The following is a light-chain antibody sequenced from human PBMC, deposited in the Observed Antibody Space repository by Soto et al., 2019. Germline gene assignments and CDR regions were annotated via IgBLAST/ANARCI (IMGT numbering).Light chain of an antibody. CDR1: QSISSW. J-gene: IGKJ1*01. V-gene: IGKV1-5*03. CDR2: KAS. CDR3: QHYNSHSWT. Sequence: DIQMTQSPSTLSASVGDRVTITCRASQSISSWLAWYQQKPGKAPKLLLYKASSLESGVPSRLSGGGSGADISLTIGCLQPDEFATEDCQHYNSHSWTFGQGTKVEIK.